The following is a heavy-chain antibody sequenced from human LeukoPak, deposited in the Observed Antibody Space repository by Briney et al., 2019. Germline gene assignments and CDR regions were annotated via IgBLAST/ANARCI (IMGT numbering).Heavy chain of an antibody. CDR2: ISYSGSA. D-gene: IGHD2-8*01. CDR3: AGLGVMVLVYQFEY. CDR1: GGSITSSKYF. V-gene: IGHV4-39*07. J-gene: IGHJ4*02. Sequence: SETLSLTCAVSGGSITSSKYFWGWIRQPPGKELELIGIISYSGSADYNPSLKSRVTISTDTSTNQFSLKLTSVTAADTAVYYCAGLGVMVLVYQFEYWGRGTPVTVSS.